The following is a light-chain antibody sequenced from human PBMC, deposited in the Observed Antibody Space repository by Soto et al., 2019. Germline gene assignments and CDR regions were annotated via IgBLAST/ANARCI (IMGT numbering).Light chain of an antibody. CDR2: GNS. CDR3: QSYDSSLSGV. CDR1: SSNIGAGYD. Sequence: QLVLTQPPSVSGAPGQRVTISCTGSSSNIGAGYDVHWYQQLPGTAPKLLIYGNSNRPSGVPDRFSGSKSGTSASLAITGLQAEDEADYYCQSYDSSLSGVLGGGTKVTVL. J-gene: IGLJ2*01. V-gene: IGLV1-40*01.